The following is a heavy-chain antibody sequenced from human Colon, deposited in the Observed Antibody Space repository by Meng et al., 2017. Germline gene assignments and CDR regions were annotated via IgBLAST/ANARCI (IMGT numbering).Heavy chain of an antibody. CDR1: GGSFSGFY. Sequence: QVQIQQGGAGPLKPSEPLFLTFAVSGGSFSGFYWSWIRQPPGKGLEWIGEIDHFGISNYNSSLKGRLTMSVDTSKKQISLTLTSVTAADTAVYYCATGLRHGDWFDPWGPGTLVTVSS. V-gene: IGHV4-34*02. D-gene: IGHD4-17*01. CDR2: IDHFGIS. J-gene: IGHJ5*02. CDR3: ATGLRHGDWFDP.